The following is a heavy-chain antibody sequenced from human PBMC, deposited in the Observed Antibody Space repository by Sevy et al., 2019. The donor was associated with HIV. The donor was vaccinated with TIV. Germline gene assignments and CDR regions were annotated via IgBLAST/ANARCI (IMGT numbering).Heavy chain of an antibody. D-gene: IGHD3-10*01. Sequence: SETLSLTCTVSSASFSAYYWSWIRQPAGKGLEWIGRDSTSGSTNYNPSLKSRVTMSLDTSKNHFSLKLSYVTAADTAIYYCARDDLVVGGGSNWFDPWGQGALVTVSS. J-gene: IGHJ5*02. V-gene: IGHV4-4*07. CDR2: DSTSGST. CDR1: SASFSAYY. CDR3: ARDDLVVGGGSNWFDP.